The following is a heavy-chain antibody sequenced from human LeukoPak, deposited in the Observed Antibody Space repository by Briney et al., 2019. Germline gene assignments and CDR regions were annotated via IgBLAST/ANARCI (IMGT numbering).Heavy chain of an antibody. J-gene: IGHJ4*02. V-gene: IGHV3-21*01. D-gene: IGHD3-10*01. CDR1: GFTFSSYS. Sequence: GSLRLSCAASGFTFSSYSMNWVRQAPGKGLEWVSSISSSSYIYYADSVKGRFTISRDNAKNSLYLQMNSLRAEDTAVYYCARTYYYGSGSYRIDYWGQGTLVTVSS. CDR2: ISSSSYI. CDR3: ARTYYYGSGSYRIDY.